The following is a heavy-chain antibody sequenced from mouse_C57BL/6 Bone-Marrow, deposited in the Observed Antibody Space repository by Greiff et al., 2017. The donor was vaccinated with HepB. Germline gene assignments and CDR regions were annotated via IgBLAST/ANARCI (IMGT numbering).Heavy chain of an antibody. J-gene: IGHJ3*01. D-gene: IGHD2-1*01. CDR3: ARGGAGNYGFAY. Sequence: VQLQQSGPELVRPGASVKISCKAPGYTFTSHGMQWVRQRPGQGLEWIGEICPGSGSTYYNERFKGKATLTVDTSSSTAYMQLSSLTSEDSAVYFCARGGAGNYGFAYWGQGTLVTVSA. CDR2: ICPGSGST. CDR1: GYTFTSHG. V-gene: IGHV1-56*01.